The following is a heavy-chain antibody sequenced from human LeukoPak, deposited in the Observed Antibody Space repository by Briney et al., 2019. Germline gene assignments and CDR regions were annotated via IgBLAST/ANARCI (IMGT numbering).Heavy chain of an antibody. CDR1: GYTFTDYY. CDR3: ARGDLLD. J-gene: IGHJ4*02. CDR2: IHPNSGDT. Sequence: ASVKVSCKASGYTFTDYYMHWVRQAPGQGLEWMGRIHPNSGDTSYAQKFQGRVTMTRDTSISTAYMDLTRLTSDDTAVYYCARGDLLDWGQGTLVTVSS. D-gene: IGHD2-2*03. V-gene: IGHV1-2*06.